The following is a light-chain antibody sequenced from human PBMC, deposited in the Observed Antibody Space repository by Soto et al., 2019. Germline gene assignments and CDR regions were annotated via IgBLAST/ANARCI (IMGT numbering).Light chain of an antibody. CDR1: QSLVHSAGNTY. CDR3: LQSTQWRT. J-gene: IGKJ1*01. Sequence: EIVMTQTPLSSLVTLGQPVSISCRSSQSLVHSAGNTYMTWLHQRPGQPPRLLIYRISHRFSGVPARFSGSGAGTDFTLRIGGVEAEDVGIYYCLQSTQWRTFGQGTRVEIK. V-gene: IGKV2-24*01. CDR2: RIS.